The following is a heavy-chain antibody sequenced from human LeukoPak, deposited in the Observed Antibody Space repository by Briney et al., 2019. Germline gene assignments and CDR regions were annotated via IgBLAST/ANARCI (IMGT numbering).Heavy chain of an antibody. Sequence: ASETLSLTCTVSGGSISSYYWSWIRQPAGKGLEWIGRIYTSGSTNYNPSLKSRVTMSVDTSKNQFSLKLSSVTAADTAVYYCARDICSSTSCYIFYWGQGTLVTVSS. CDR2: IYTSGST. D-gene: IGHD2-2*02. J-gene: IGHJ4*02. CDR1: GGSISSYY. V-gene: IGHV4-4*07. CDR3: ARDICSSTSCYIFY.